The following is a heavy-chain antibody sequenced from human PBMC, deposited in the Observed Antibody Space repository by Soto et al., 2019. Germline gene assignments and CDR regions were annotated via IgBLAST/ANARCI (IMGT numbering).Heavy chain of an antibody. CDR2: IIPIFGTA. V-gene: IGHV1-69*13. D-gene: IGHD3-3*01. CDR3: ASGGAIFGVVYYYYGMDV. CDR1: GGTFSSYA. J-gene: IGHJ6*02. Sequence: GASVKVFCKASGGTFSSYAISWVRQAPGQGLEWMGGIIPIFGTANYAQKFQGRVTITADESTSTAYMELSSLRSEDTAVYYCASGGAIFGVVYYYYGMDVWRQVTTVTFSS.